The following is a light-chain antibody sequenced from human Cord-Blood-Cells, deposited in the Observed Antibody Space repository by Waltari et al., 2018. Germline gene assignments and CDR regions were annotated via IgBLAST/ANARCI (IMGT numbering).Light chain of an antibody. V-gene: IGKV1-5*03. Sequence: DVQMSQSASPLSASVGASVPITCRASQSISSWLAWYQQEPGKPPKLLIYKASSLESGVAARFSGSGSGTEFTLTISSLQPDDFAPYYCQQYKSQPITAGQGTRVGI. CDR3: QQYKSQPIT. CDR1: QSISSW. CDR2: KAS. J-gene: IGKJ5*01.